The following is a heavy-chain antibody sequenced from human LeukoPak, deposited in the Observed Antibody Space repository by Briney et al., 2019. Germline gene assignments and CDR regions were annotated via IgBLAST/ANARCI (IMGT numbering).Heavy chain of an antibody. D-gene: IGHD1-1*01. J-gene: IGHJ4*02. V-gene: IGHV1-2*02. CDR1: GYTFTGYY. CDR2: INPNSGGT. Sequence: GASVKVSCKASGYTFTGYYMHWVRQAPGQGLEWMGWINPNSGGTNYAQKFQGRVTMTTDTSTSTAYMELRSLRSDDTAVYYCARVGRTTGTNGNIDYWGQGTLVTVSS. CDR3: ARVGRTTGTNGNIDY.